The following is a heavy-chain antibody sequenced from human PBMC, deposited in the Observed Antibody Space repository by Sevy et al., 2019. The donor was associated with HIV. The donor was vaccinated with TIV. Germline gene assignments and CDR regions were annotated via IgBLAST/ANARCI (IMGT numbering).Heavy chain of an antibody. CDR3: ARDDRFLEWLTTDAFDI. D-gene: IGHD3-3*01. J-gene: IGHJ3*02. Sequence: GGSLRLSCAASGFTFSSYSMNWVRQAPGKGLEWVSSISSSSSYIYYADSVKGRFTISRDNAKNSLYLQMNSLRAEDTAVYYCARDDRFLEWLTTDAFDIWGQGTMVTVSS. CDR1: GFTFSSYS. CDR2: ISSSSSYI. V-gene: IGHV3-21*01.